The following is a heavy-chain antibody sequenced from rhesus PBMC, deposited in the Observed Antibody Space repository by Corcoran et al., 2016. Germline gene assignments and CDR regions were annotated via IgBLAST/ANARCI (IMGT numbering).Heavy chain of an antibody. D-gene: IGHD6-25*01. CDR1: GFTFSSYV. J-gene: IGHJ4*01. V-gene: IGHV3S26*01. CDR2: ISESGGHI. Sequence: DVQLVESGGGLVKPGGSLRLSCVASGFTFSSYVMHWVRQAPGKGLEWVSVISESGGHIYYGDSVKCRFTISRDNAKNSLFLQMNSLRAEDTAVYYCTSSGIAAAANFDYWGQGVLVTVSS. CDR3: TSSGIAAAANFDY.